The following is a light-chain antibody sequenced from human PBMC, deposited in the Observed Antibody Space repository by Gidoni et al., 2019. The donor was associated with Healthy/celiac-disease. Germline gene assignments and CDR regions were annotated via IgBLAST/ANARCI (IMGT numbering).Light chain of an antibody. V-gene: IGKV3-11*01. Sequence: EIVWTQSPATLSLSPGERATLSCRASQSVSSYLASYQQKPGQSPRLLIYDASNRATGIPARVSGSGSGTDFTFTISSLEPEDFAVYYCQQRSNWPPIFTFGPGTKVDIK. CDR3: QQRSNWPPIFT. CDR2: DAS. J-gene: IGKJ3*01. CDR1: QSVSSY.